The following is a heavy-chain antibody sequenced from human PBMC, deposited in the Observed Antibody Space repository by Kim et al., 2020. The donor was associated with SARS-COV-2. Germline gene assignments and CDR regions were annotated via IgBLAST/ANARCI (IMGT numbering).Heavy chain of an antibody. J-gene: IGHJ4*02. CDR2: IYYSGST. CDR3: ARLGRYYDYVWGSYRYGAPLDY. CDR1: GGSISSSSYY. D-gene: IGHD3-16*02. V-gene: IGHV4-39*01. Sequence: SETLSLTCTVSGGSISSSSYYWGWIRQPPGKGLEWIGSIYYSGSTYDNPSLKSRVTISVDTSKNQFSLKLSSVTAADTAVYYCARLGRYYDYVWGSYRYGAPLDYWGQGTLVTVSS.